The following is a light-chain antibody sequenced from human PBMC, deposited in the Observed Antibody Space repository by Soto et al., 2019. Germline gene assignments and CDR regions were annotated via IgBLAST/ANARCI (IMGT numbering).Light chain of an antibody. CDR2: DAS. CDR3: QQYGTSPMT. V-gene: IGKV3-11*01. J-gene: IGKJ5*01. CDR1: QSVSSY. Sequence: EIVLTQSPATLSLSPGERATLSCRASQSVSSYLAWYQQKPGQAPRLLIYDASNRATGIPARFSGSGSGTDFTLTISSLEPEDFALYFCQQYGTSPMTFGQGTRLEIK.